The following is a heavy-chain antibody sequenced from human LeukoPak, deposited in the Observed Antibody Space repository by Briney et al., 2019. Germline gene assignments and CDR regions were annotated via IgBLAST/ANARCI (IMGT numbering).Heavy chain of an antibody. V-gene: IGHV1-69*05. CDR3: ARVRSSWGKYYYMDV. CDR2: IIPIFGTA. CDR1: GGTFSSYA. D-gene: IGHD6-13*01. Sequence: SVKVSCKASGGTFSSYAISWVRQAPGQGLEWMGGIIPIFGTANYAQKFQGRVTITTDESTSTAYMELSSLRSEDTAVYYCARVRSSWGKYYYMDVWGKGTTVTVSS. J-gene: IGHJ6*03.